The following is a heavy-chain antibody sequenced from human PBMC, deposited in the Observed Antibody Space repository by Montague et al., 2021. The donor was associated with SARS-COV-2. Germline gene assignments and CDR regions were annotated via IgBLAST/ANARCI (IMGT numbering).Heavy chain of an antibody. J-gene: IGHJ4*02. CDR2: IDHSGNT. V-gene: IGHV4-59*12. D-gene: IGHD4-23*01. CDR3: MRAGGRVNRPPV. Sequence: SETLSLTCTVSGGSISNYHWNWIRQPPGKGLEWIGYIDHSGNTNFNPSLKSRVTMSVDKSKNQVSLELKSVTAADTALYYCMRAGGRVNRPPVWGQGVLVTVSS. CDR1: GGSISNYH.